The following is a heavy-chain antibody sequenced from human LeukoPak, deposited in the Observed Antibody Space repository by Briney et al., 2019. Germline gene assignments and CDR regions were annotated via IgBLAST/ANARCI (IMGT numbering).Heavy chain of an antibody. CDR2: IYYSGST. V-gene: IGHV4-39*02. J-gene: IGHJ5*02. CDR3: ARELNGAFDP. Sequence: SETLSLTCAVSGASISGSGYYWGWIRQPPGKGLEWIGNIYYSGSTYYNPSLKSRVTISVDTSKNQFSLKLSSVTAADTAVYYCARELNGAFDPWGQGTLVTVSS. CDR1: GASISGSGYY. D-gene: IGHD1-1*01.